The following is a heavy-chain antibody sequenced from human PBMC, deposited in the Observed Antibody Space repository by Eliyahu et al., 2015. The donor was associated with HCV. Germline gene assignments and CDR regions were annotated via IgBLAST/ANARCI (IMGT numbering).Heavy chain of an antibody. D-gene: IGHD3-3*01. J-gene: IGHJ4*02. CDR3: TTDSSGYHDFSLNAD. V-gene: IGHV3-15*01. CDR2: VKSKADGGTT. Sequence: EVQLVESGGGLVKPGGSLRLSCAASGFTFSNAWXXWVRQAPGKGLEWIGRVKSKADGGTTDYGAPVKGRFTISRDDSNNTLYLQMNSLKTEDTAMYYCTTDSSGYHDFSLNADWGQGTLVTVSS. CDR1: GFTFSNAW.